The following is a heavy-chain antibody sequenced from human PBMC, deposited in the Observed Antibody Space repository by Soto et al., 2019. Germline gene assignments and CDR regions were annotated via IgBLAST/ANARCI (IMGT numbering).Heavy chain of an antibody. Sequence: PSETLSLTCTVSGGSISTSAYYWDWVRQPPGKGLEWIGSVYYSGSTFYSPSVKSRVSIAIDTSKNQFFLRINSVTAAEPAVYYCARRRGTGLDYWGQGTLVTVLL. D-gene: IGHD3-10*01. CDR1: GGSISTSAYY. J-gene: IGHJ4*02. V-gene: IGHV4-39*01. CDR3: ARRRGTGLDY. CDR2: VYYSGST.